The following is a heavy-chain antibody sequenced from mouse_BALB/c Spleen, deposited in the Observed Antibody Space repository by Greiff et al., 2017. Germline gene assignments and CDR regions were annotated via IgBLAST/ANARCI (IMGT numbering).Heavy chain of an antibody. CDR3: ARSGPYQYYYAMDY. V-gene: IGHV2-9*02. D-gene: IGHD2-10*01. CDR2: IWAGGST. J-gene: IGHJ4*01. CDR1: GFSLTSYG. Sequence: VKLVESGPGLVAPSQSLSITCTVSGFSLTSYGVHWVRQPPGKGLEWLGVIWAGGSTNYNSALMSRLSISKDNSKSQVFLKMNSLQTDDTAMYYCARSGPYQYYYAMDYWGQGTSVTVSS.